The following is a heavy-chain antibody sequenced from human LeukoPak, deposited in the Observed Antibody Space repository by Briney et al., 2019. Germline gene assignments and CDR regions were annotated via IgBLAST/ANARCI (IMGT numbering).Heavy chain of an antibody. V-gene: IGHV3-23*01. CDR3: AKDFRIGYSAHFDY. Sequence: GGSLRLSCAGSGFTFRGHAMSWVRQAPEKGLEFVSGIYENGGTTYYADSVKGRFSISRDNSKNTLYLQMDSLRGEDTAVYYCAKDFRIGYSAHFDYWGQGALVTVSS. J-gene: IGHJ4*02. CDR1: GFTFRGHA. D-gene: IGHD2-15*01. CDR2: IYENGGTT.